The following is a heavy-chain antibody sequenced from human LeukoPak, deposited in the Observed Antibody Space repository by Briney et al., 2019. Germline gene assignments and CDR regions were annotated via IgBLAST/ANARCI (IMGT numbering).Heavy chain of an antibody. D-gene: IGHD2-8*02. V-gene: IGHV3-21*01. Sequence: GGSPRLSCAGSGFALKSYSLTWVRQAPGKGLEWVSSISSTSAYIHYADSVKGRFTISRDNVDNVVYLEMNSLGAEDTATYYCARVAVSGPTGWFDSWGQGTLVIVSS. CDR1: GFALKSYS. CDR3: ARVAVSGPTGWFDS. CDR2: ISSTSAYI. J-gene: IGHJ5*01.